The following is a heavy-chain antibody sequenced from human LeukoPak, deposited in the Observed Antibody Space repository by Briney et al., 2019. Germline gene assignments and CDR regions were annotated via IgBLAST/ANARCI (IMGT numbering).Heavy chain of an antibody. Sequence: ASVKVSCKASGYTFTSYYMHWVRQAPGQGLEWMGIINPSGGSTSYAQKFQGRVTMTRDTSTSTVYMELSSLRSEDTAVYYCARSAGRWLQLRSPYFDYWGQGTLVTVSS. J-gene: IGHJ4*02. V-gene: IGHV1-46*01. CDR3: ARSAGRWLQLRSPYFDY. CDR2: INPSGGST. D-gene: IGHD5-24*01. CDR1: GYTFTSYY.